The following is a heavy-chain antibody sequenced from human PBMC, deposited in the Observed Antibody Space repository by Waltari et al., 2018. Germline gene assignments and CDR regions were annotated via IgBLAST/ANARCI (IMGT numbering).Heavy chain of an antibody. CDR1: GYTFTSYA. J-gene: IGHJ5*02. V-gene: IGHV1-3*01. CDR2: INAGNGNT. CDR3: AKAPGYSGYDAAVWFDP. Sequence: QVQLVQSGAEVKKPGASVKVSCKASGYTFTSYAMHWVRQAPGQRLEWMGWINAGNGNTKYSQKFQGRVTITRDTSASTAYMELSSLRSEDTAVYYCAKAPGYSGYDAAVWFDPWGQGTLVTVSS. D-gene: IGHD5-12*01.